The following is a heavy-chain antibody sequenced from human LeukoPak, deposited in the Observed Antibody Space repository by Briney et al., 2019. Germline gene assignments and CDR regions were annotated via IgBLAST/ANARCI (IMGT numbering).Heavy chain of an antibody. V-gene: IGHV4-30-4*08. CDR1: GGSISSGDYY. J-gene: IGHJ3*02. CDR2: IYYSGST. Sequence: SQTLSLTCTVSGGSISSGDYYWSWIRQPPGKGLEWIGYIYYSGSTYYKPSLKSRVTISVDTSKNQFSLKLSSVTAADTAVYYCAINRVEMATIPNDAFDIWGQGTMVTVSS. CDR3: AINRVEMATIPNDAFDI. D-gene: IGHD5-24*01.